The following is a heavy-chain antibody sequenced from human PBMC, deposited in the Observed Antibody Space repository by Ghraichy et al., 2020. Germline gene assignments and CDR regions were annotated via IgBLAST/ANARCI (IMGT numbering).Heavy chain of an antibody. J-gene: IGHJ4*02. Sequence: ASVKVSCKASGSTFSDNHLHWVRQAPGQGLEWVAWINPNSGDTHYLQRFQGRVTVTRDTSISTAYMEMRSLRFDDTAVYYCARDGSGMVHFDFWGQGTLLTVSS. CDR2: INPNSGDT. CDR3: ARDGSGMVHFDF. CDR1: GSTFSDNH. D-gene: IGHD2-8*01. V-gene: IGHV1-2*02.